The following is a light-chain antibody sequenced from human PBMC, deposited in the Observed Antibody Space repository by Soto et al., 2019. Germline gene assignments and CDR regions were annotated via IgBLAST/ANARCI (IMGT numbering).Light chain of an antibody. CDR2: EVS. CDR3: SSFTTSSTWV. V-gene: IGLV2-14*01. Sequence: QSALTQPASVSGSPGQSITVSCTGTSSDVGGYNYVSWYKQHPDKAPKLVIYEVSDRPSGISNRFSGSKSGNTASLTISGLRAEDEADYYCSSFTTSSTWVFGGGTKLTVL. J-gene: IGLJ3*02. CDR1: SSDVGGYNY.